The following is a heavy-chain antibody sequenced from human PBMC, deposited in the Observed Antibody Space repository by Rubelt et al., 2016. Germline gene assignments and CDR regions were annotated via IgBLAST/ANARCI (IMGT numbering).Heavy chain of an antibody. CDR3: ASLRGGTDY. CDR2: IYYTGTT. D-gene: IGHD3-10*01. CDR1: GGSVISNY. V-gene: IGHV4-59*08. J-gene: IGHJ4*02. Sequence: GGSVISNYWSWIRQPPGKGLEWTGYIYYTGTTNYNPSLKSRVTISVNTSKNQFSLKLTSVTAADTAVYYCASLRGGTDYWGQGTLVTVSS.